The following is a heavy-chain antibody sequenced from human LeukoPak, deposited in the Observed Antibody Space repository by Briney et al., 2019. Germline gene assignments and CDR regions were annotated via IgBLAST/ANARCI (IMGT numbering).Heavy chain of an antibody. J-gene: IGHJ4*02. CDR1: RGSISSYY. CDR3: ARGSRYCSTTSCSSFDY. V-gene: IGHV4-59*01. D-gene: IGHD2-2*01. Sequence: PSETLSLTCTVSRGSISSYYWNWIRQSPRRGLEWIGYMFHSGSPNYNPSLKRRVAISIDTSKNQFSLKLSSVTAADTAVYYCARGSRYCSTTSCSSFDYWGQGTLVTVSS. CDR2: MFHSGSP.